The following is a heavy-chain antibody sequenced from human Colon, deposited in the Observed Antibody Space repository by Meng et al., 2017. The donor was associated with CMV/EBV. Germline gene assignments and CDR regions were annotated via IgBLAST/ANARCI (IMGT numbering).Heavy chain of an antibody. CDR3: VRNEYSYGMDV. J-gene: IGHJ6*02. CDR2: IIPIVGTA. CDR1: GYTFTSYG. V-gene: IGHV1-69*04. D-gene: IGHD6-6*01. Sequence: SVKVSCKASGYTFTSYGISWVRQAPGQGLEWMGKIIPIVGTATYAQKFQGRVTITADKSTTTAYMELNSLRSEDTAVYYCVRNEYSYGMDVWGQGTTVTVSS.